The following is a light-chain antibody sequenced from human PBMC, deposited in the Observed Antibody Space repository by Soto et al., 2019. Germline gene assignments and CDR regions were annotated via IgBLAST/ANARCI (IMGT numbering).Light chain of an antibody. CDR3: QQYSKWPPT. Sequence: EIVLTQSPATLSLSPGERATLSCRASQSVGIFLTWYQQKPGQAPRLLIYGVSARGTGVPARFSGSGSGTEFTFTISSLQSEDFAVYYCQQYSKWPPTFGRGTRLEIK. CDR1: QSVGIF. J-gene: IGKJ5*01. V-gene: IGKV3-15*01. CDR2: GVS.